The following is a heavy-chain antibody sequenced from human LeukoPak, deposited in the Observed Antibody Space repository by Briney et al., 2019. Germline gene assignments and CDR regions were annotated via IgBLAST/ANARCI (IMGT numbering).Heavy chain of an antibody. V-gene: IGHV3-74*01. CDR3: ARVIAVAGNYYFDY. CDR1: GFTFSSYW. D-gene: IGHD6-19*01. J-gene: IGHJ4*02. Sequence: GGSLRLSCAASGFTFSSYWMHWVRQAPGKGLVWVSRINSEGSSTSYADSVKGRFTISRDSAKNTLYLQMNSLRAEDTAVYYCARVIAVAGNYYFDYWGQGTLVTVSS. CDR2: INSEGSST.